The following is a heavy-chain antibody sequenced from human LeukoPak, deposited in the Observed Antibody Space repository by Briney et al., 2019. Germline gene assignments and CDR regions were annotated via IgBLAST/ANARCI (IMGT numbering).Heavy chain of an antibody. CDR1: GFTFSSYS. CDR2: ISSSSGYI. CDR3: AREIISSGCLDY. Sequence: GGSLRLSCAASGFTFSSYSTNWVRQAPGKGLEWVSSISSSSGYIYYADSVKGRFTISRDNAENSLYLQMNSLRVEDTAVYYCAREIISSGCLDYWGQGTLVTVSS. V-gene: IGHV3-21*01. J-gene: IGHJ4*02. D-gene: IGHD6-19*01.